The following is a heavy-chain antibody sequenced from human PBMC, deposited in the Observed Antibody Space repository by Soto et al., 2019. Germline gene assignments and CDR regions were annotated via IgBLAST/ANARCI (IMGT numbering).Heavy chain of an antibody. J-gene: IGHJ6*02. CDR2: IKSKTDGGTT. D-gene: IGHD3-3*01. CDR3: TTDRSITIFGVYYYYGMDV. Sequence: GGSPRLSCAASGFTFSNAWMSWVRQAPGKGLEWVGRIKSKTDGGTTDYAAPVKGRFTISRDDSKNTLYLQMNSLKTEDTAVYYCTTDRSITIFGVYYYYGMDVWGQGTTVTVSS. V-gene: IGHV3-15*01. CDR1: GFTFSNAW.